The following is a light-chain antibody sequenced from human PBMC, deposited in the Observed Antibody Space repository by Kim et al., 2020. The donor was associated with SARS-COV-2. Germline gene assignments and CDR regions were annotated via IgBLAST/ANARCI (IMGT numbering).Light chain of an antibody. CDR3: QXXNNWFPFT. CDR1: QSVSTN. Sequence: VMTQSPVTLSLSPGERATLXCRASQSVSTNLAWYHQKPGQAPRLLIYGASTRATGIPARISGSGSGTDFTLTITSLQSEDFGIYYCQXXNNWFPFTFGQGXKLEI. CDR2: GAS. V-gene: IGKV3-15*01. J-gene: IGKJ2*01.